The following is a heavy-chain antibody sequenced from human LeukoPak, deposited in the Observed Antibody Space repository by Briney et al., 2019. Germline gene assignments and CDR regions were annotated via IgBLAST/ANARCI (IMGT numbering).Heavy chain of an antibody. CDR2: IYPGDSDT. Sequence: GESLKISCKGSGYSFTSYWIGGVGQMPGKGLEGMRIIYPGDSDTRYSPSLQGQVTISADKSISTAYLQWSSLKASDTAMYYCARHPAGTDAFDIWGQGTMVTVSS. D-gene: IGHD2-2*01. CDR1: GYSFTSYW. J-gene: IGHJ3*02. CDR3: ARHPAGTDAFDI. V-gene: IGHV5-51*01.